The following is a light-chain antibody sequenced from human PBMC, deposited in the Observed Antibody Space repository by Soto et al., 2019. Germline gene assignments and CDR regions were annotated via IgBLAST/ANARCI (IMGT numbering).Light chain of an antibody. V-gene: IGKV3-15*01. CDR1: QSVSSN. CDR3: QQCNNWPLT. Sequence: IVMTQSPATLSVSPGERVTLSCRARQSVSSNLAWYQQKPGQAPRLLIYGASTRATGIPARFSGSGSGTEFTLTISSLQSEDFAVYYCQQCNNWPLTFGQGTKVEIK. J-gene: IGKJ1*01. CDR2: GAS.